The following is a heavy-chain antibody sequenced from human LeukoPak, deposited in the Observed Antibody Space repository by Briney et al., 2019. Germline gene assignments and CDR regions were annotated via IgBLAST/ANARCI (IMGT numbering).Heavy chain of an antibody. CDR1: GGPFSSLA. Sequence: GRSLRLSCAASGGPFSSLAMSWVRQAPGKGLEWVSGLTGSGSRTYYADSVKGRFTISRDNSKNTLFLQMHSLRAEDTAMYYCAMTLAGVLDSFDSWGQGTLVTVSS. D-gene: IGHD1-1*01. J-gene: IGHJ4*02. CDR2: LTGSGSRT. V-gene: IGHV3-23*01. CDR3: AMTLAGVLDSFDS.